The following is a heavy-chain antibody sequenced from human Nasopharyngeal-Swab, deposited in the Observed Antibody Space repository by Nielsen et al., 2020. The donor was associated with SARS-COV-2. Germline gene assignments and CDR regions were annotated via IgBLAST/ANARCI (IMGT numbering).Heavy chain of an antibody. J-gene: IGHJ5*02. D-gene: IGHD6-25*01. CDR3: ARERQRANWFDP. V-gene: IGHV1-2*02. Sequence: WVGQAPGQGLEWMGWMNPNSGNTGYAQKFQGRVTMTRDTSISTAYMELSRLRSDDTAVYYCARERQRANWFDPWGQGTLVTVSS. CDR2: MNPNSGNT.